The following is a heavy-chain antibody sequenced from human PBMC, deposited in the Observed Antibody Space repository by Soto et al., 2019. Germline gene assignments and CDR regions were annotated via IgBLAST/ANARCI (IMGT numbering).Heavy chain of an antibody. Sequence: SETLSLTCAVSGGSISSSNWWSWVRQPPGKGLEWIGYIYYSGSTNYNPSLKSRVTISVDTSKNQFSLKLSSVTAADTAVYYCAREISALLDRLRPLAHNWFDPWGQGTLVTVSS. CDR1: GGSISSSNW. CDR2: IYYSGST. J-gene: IGHJ5*02. CDR3: AREISALLDRLRPLAHNWFDP. V-gene: IGHV4-4*02. D-gene: IGHD3-10*01.